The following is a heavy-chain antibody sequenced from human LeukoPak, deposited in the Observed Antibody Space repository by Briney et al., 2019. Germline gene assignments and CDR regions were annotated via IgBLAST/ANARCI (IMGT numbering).Heavy chain of an antibody. CDR3: ARLLRYCSSTSCYRSPKAFDP. CDR1: GGSISSSSYY. D-gene: IGHD2-2*01. V-gene: IGHV4-39*07. CDR2: IYYSGST. J-gene: IGHJ5*02. Sequence: TSETLSLTCTVSGGSISSSSYYWGWIRQPPGKGLEWIGSIYYSGSTYYNPSLKSRVTISVDTSKNQFSLKLSSVTAADTAVYYCARLLRYCSSTSCYRSPKAFDPWGQGTLVTVSS.